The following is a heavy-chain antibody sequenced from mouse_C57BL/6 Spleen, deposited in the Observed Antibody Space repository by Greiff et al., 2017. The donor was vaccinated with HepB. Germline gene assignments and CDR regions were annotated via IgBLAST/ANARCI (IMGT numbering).Heavy chain of an antibody. J-gene: IGHJ4*01. CDR2: IDPSDSYT. CDR1: GYTFTSYW. V-gene: IGHV1-59*01. CDR3: ARGVLRRRGAMDY. Sequence: QVQLQQPGAELVRPGPSVKLSCKASGYTFTSYWMHWVKQRPGQGLEWIGVIDPSDSYTNYNQKFKGKATLTVDTSSSTAYMQLSSLTSEDSAVYYCARGVLRRRGAMDYWGQGTSVTVSS. D-gene: IGHD1-1*01.